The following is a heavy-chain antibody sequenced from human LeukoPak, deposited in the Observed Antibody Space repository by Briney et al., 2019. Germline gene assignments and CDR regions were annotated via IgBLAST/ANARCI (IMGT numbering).Heavy chain of an antibody. CDR1: GFTFSSYE. Sequence: PGGSLRLSCAASGFTFSSYEMNWVRQAPGKGLEWVSYISSSGSTIYYADSVKGRFTISRDNAKNSLYLQMNSLRAEDTALYYCAKTSLSDPSGHYYYMDVWGKGTTVTVSS. D-gene: IGHD3-3*01. CDR2: ISSSGSTI. V-gene: IGHV3-48*03. J-gene: IGHJ6*03. CDR3: AKTSLSDPSGHYYYMDV.